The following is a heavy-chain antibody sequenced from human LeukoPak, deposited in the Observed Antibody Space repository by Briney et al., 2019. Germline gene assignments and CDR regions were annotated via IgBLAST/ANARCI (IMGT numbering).Heavy chain of an antibody. Sequence: PGRSLRLSCAASGFSFSSYGMHWVRQAPGKGLEWVAVISSDGSDKYYADSVKGRFPISRDNSKNTLYLQMNSLRAEDTAVYYCAKVSYRCSGGTCYSSYYYGTYVWGQGTTVTVSS. V-gene: IGHV3-30*18. J-gene: IGHJ6*02. CDR3: AKVSYRCSGGTCYSSYYYGTYV. D-gene: IGHD2-15*01. CDR2: ISSDGSDK. CDR1: GFSFSSYG.